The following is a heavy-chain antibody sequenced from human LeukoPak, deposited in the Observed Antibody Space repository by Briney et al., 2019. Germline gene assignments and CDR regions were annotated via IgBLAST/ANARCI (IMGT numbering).Heavy chain of an antibody. CDR2: IKNKVDGGTT. CDR1: GFTFSNAW. CDR3: TEMNDRDAFRI. J-gene: IGHJ3*02. D-gene: IGHD5-24*01. Sequence: GRSLRLSCAASGFTFSNAWMSWVRQAPGKGLEWVGLIKNKVDGGTTEYAAPVKGRFTISRDDSENTLYLQMNSLKTEDTAMYYCTEMNDRDAFRIWGQGTMVTVSS. V-gene: IGHV3-15*01.